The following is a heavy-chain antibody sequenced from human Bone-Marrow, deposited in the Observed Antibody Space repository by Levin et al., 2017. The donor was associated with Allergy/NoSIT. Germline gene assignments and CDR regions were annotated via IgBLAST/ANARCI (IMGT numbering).Heavy chain of an antibody. CDR3: TRPNYYDFWSGYQEDYYMDV. CDR1: GFTFGDYA. V-gene: IGHV3-49*04. J-gene: IGHJ6*03. Sequence: GGSLRLSCTASGFTFGDYAMSWVRQAPGKGLEWVGFIRSKAYGGTTEYAASVKGRFTISRDDSKSIAYLQMNSLKTEDTAVYYCTRPNYYDFWSGYQEDYYMDVWGKGTTVTVSS. D-gene: IGHD3-3*01. CDR2: IRSKAYGGTT.